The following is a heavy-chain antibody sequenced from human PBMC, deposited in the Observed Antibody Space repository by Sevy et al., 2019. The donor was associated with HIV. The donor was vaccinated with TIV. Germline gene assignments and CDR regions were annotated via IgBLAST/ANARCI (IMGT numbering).Heavy chain of an antibody. D-gene: IGHD1-26*01. Sequence: GGSLRLSCAASGFTFSNAWMSWVRQAPGKGLEWVGRIKSKTDGGTTDYAAPVKGRFTISRDDSKNTLYLQMNSLKTEDTAVYYCTTDPVGATGIAYWGQGTLVTVSS. V-gene: IGHV3-15*01. CDR3: TTDPVGATGIAY. CDR1: GFTFSNAW. CDR2: IKSKTDGGTT. J-gene: IGHJ4*02.